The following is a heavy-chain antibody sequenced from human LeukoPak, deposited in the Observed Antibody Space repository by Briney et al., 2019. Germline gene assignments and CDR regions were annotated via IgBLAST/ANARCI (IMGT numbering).Heavy chain of an antibody. Sequence: PSETLSLTCTVSGGSISSYYWSWIRQPPGEGLEWIGYIYYSGSTNYNPSLKSRVTISVDTSKNQFSLKLSSVTAADTAVYYCARRGSSWYGAFDIWGQGTMVTVSS. CDR1: GGSISSYY. V-gene: IGHV4-59*01. CDR2: IYYSGST. CDR3: ARRGSSWYGAFDI. D-gene: IGHD6-13*01. J-gene: IGHJ3*02.